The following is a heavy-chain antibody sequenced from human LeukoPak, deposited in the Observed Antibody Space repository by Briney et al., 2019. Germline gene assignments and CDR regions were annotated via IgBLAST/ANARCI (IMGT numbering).Heavy chain of an antibody. CDR3: ARGYSGSYGTFDY. D-gene: IGHD1-26*01. Sequence: SETLSLTCTVSGGSITSYYWSWFRQPPGKGLEWIGNIYSSGSTNYNPSLQSRVTISVDTSRNQFSLRLTSVTAADTAVYYCARGYSGSYGTFDYWGQGSLVTVSS. J-gene: IGHJ4*02. V-gene: IGHV4-59*08. CDR1: GGSITSYY. CDR2: IYSSGST.